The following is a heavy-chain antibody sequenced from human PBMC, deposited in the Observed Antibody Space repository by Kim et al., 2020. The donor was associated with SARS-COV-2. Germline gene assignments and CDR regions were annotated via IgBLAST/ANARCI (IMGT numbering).Heavy chain of an antibody. D-gene: IGHD3-3*01. CDR3: ARIRGWFDP. V-gene: IGHV4-59*08. J-gene: IGHJ5*02. CDR2: VYYSGST. Sequence: SETLSLTCTVSGGSISSYYWSWIRQPPGKGLEWIGYVYYSGSTNYNPSLKSRVTISVDTSKNQFSLKLSSVTAADTAVYYCARIRGWFDPWGQGTLVTVSS. CDR1: GGSISSYY.